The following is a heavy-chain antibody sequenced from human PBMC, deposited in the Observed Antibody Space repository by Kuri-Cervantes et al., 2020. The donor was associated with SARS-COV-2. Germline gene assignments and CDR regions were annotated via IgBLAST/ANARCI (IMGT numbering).Heavy chain of an antibody. Sequence: SETLSLTCTVSGGSISSYYWSWIRQPAGKGLEWIGRIYTSGSTNYNPSLKSRVTISVDTSKNQFSLKLSSVTAADTAVYYCARDRGRQGGPYYYYGMDVWGQGTTVTVSS. CDR1: GGSISSYY. V-gene: IGHV4-4*07. CDR2: IYTSGST. D-gene: IGHD3-16*01. CDR3: ARDRGRQGGPYYYYGMDV. J-gene: IGHJ6*02.